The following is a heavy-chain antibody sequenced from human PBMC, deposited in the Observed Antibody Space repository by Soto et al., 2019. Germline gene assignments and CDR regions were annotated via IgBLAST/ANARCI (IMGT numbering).Heavy chain of an antibody. CDR2: IFYAGDT. CDR3: ATEGDYRTWFEP. CDR1: GESIATGAFY. Sequence: TLSLTCTVSGESIATGAFYWSWIRLQSGKGPEWIGSIFYAGDTYYNPSLKSRVEISLDGSQNQFSLNLRSVTAADTAVYYCATEGDYRTWFEPWGPGTLVTVSS. J-gene: IGHJ5*02. D-gene: IGHD4-17*01. V-gene: IGHV4-31*03.